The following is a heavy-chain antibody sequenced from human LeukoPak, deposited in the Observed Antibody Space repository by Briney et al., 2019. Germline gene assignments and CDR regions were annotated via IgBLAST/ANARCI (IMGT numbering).Heavy chain of an antibody. J-gene: IGHJ5*02. D-gene: IGHD2-15*01. CDR3: ARSRGYCSGGTCYRWWSDP. Sequence: PSETLSLTCTVSGGTISNYYWNWIRQPPGKGLEWIGYISYSGSTNYNPSLKSRVTISVDTSKNQFSLRLSSVTAADTAVYYCARSRGYCSGGTCYRWWSDPWGQGTLVTVSS. CDR2: ISYSGST. CDR1: GGTISNYY. V-gene: IGHV4-59*08.